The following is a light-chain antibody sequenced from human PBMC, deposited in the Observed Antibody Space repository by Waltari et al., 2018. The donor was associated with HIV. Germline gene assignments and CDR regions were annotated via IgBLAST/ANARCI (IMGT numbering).Light chain of an antibody. V-gene: IGKV1-5*03. Sequence: IQMTQSPSTLSASVVDSVTITGRATQNITNSLAWYQQKPGKAPKLLIYRASRVATGVPSRFSGSGVGAAYTLSINSLQPDDFATYYCQQYYTYRTFGQGTKVEF. CDR2: RAS. CDR1: QNITNS. J-gene: IGKJ1*01. CDR3: QQYYTYRT.